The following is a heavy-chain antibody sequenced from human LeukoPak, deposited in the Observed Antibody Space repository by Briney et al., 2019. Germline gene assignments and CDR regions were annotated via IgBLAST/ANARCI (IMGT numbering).Heavy chain of an antibody. V-gene: IGHV3-11*04. J-gene: IGHJ3*02. Sequence: GGSLRLSCVASAFTVSNNYMSWVRQAPGKGLEWVSYISSSGSIYYADSVKGRFTISRDNAKNSLYLQMNSLRAEDTAVYYCARDWRDSSGKFPNDAFDIWGQGTMVTVSS. CDR3: ARDWRDSSGKFPNDAFDI. CDR1: AFTVSNNY. CDR2: ISSSGSI. D-gene: IGHD3-22*01.